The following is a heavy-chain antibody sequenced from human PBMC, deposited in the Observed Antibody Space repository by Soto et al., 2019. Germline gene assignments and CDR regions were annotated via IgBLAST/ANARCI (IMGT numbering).Heavy chain of an antibody. CDR2: INAGNGNT. D-gene: IGHD2-15*01. Sequence: VASVKVSCKASGYSFSNYAMHWVRQAPGQRLEWMGWINAGNGNTKYPQKFQDRVTITRDTSASTAYMELSSLRSEDTAVYYCAKGGNIAVVVADYGMDVWGQGTTVTVSS. V-gene: IGHV1-3*01. J-gene: IGHJ6*02. CDR3: AKGGNIAVVVADYGMDV. CDR1: GYSFSNYA.